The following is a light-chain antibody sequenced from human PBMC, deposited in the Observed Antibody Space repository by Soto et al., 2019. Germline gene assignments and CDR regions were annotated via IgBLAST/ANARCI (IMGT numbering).Light chain of an antibody. V-gene: IGLV2-14*01. J-gene: IGLJ2*01. Sequence: QSALTQPASVSWSPGQSITISCTGTSSDVGGYNYVSWYQQHPGKAPKLMIYDVSNRPSGVSNRFSGSKSGNTASLTISGLQAEDEADYYCSSFTSSTTPVFGGGTQLTVL. CDR2: DVS. CDR3: SSFTSSTTPV. CDR1: SSDVGGYNY.